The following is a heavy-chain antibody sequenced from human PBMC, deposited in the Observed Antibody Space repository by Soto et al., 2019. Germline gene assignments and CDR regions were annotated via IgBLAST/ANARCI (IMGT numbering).Heavy chain of an antibody. Sequence: EVQLLESGGGLVQPGGSLRLSCAASGFTFSSYAMSWVRQAPGKGLEWVSAISGSGGSTYYADSVKDRFTISRDNSKNTLYLQMNSLRAEDTAVYYCARLPRLDYGGPWDYFDYWGQGTLVTVSS. CDR1: GFTFSSYA. CDR3: ARLPRLDYGGPWDYFDY. V-gene: IGHV3-23*01. D-gene: IGHD4-17*01. J-gene: IGHJ4*02. CDR2: ISGSGGST.